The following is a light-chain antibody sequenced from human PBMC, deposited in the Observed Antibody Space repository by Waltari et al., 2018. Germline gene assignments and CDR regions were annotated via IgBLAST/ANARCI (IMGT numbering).Light chain of an antibody. CDR1: TSDIVFNNY. J-gene: IGLJ3*02. CDR3: NSYAGSSSWV. Sequence: QSALTQPASVSGSPGRSITISCTGTTSDIVFNNYVFWYQQHPGKAPKLMIYDVSERPSGVSNRFSGSKSGNTASLTISGLQAEDEADYSCNSYAGSSSWVFGGGTKLTVL. V-gene: IGLV2-14*03. CDR2: DVS.